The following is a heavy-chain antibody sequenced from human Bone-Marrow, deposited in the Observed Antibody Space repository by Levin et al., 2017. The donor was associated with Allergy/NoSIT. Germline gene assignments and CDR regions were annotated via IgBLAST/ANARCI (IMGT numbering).Heavy chain of an antibody. CDR1: GGTFSSYA. J-gene: IGHJ4*02. V-gene: IGHV1-69*13. D-gene: IGHD6-13*01. CDR2: IIPIFGTA. CDR3: ARVPGVLAAGSFDY. Sequence: SVKVSCKASGGTFSSYAISWVRQAPGQGLEWMGGIIPIFGTANYAQKFQGRVTITADESTSTAYMELSSLRSEDTAVYYCARVPGVLAAGSFDYWGQGTLVTVSS.